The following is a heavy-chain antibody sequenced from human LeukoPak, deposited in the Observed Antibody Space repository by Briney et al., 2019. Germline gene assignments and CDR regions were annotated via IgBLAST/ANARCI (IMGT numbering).Heavy chain of an antibody. CDR3: ARDPITMVRGVTTDFDY. CDR2: ISAYNGNT. CDR1: GYTFTSYG. Sequence: GASVKVSCKASGYTFTSYGISWVRQAPGQGLEWMGWISAYNGNTNYAQKFQGRVTMTRDTSISTAYMELSRLRSDDTAVYYCARDPITMVRGVTTDFDYWGQGTLVTVSS. D-gene: IGHD3-10*01. J-gene: IGHJ4*02. V-gene: IGHV1-18*01.